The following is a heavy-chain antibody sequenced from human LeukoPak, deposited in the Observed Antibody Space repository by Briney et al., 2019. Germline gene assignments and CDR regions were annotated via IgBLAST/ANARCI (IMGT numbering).Heavy chain of an antibody. D-gene: IGHD5-12*01. J-gene: IGHJ4*02. CDR2: ISSSSSYI. CDR1: GFTFSSYS. CDR3: ARPGYDSYYFDY. V-gene: IGHV3-21*01. Sequence: PGGSLRLPCAASGFTFSSYSMNWVRQAPGKGLEWVSSISSSSSYIYYADSVKGRFTISRDNAKNSLYLQMNSLRAEDTAVYSCARPGYDSYYFDYWGQGTLVTVSP.